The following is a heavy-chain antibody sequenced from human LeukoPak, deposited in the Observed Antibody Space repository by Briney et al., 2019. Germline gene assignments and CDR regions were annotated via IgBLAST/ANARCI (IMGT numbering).Heavy chain of an antibody. D-gene: IGHD3-10*01. Sequence: SSETLSLTCTVSGGSISSGDYYWSWIRQPPGKGLEWIGYIYYSGSTYYNPSLKSRVTISGDTPKNQFSLQLSSVTAADTAVYYCARYDSGEFDYWGQGTLVIVSS. J-gene: IGHJ4*02. CDR3: ARYDSGEFDY. V-gene: IGHV4-30-4*01. CDR1: GGSISSGDYY. CDR2: IYYSGST.